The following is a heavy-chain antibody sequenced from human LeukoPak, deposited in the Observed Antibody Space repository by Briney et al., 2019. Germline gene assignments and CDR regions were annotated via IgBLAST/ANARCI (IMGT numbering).Heavy chain of an antibody. D-gene: IGHD2-15*01. V-gene: IGHV3-7*01. CDR1: GFTFSNYW. J-gene: IGHJ4*02. CDR3: ARLRGGSY. CDR2: IGQDGGEK. Sequence: GGSLRLSCAASGFTFSNYWMTWVRQAPGKGLEWVANIGQDGGEKYYVDSVKGRFTISRDNTKDSLYLQMNSLGAEDTALYYCARLRGGSYWGQGTLVTVSS.